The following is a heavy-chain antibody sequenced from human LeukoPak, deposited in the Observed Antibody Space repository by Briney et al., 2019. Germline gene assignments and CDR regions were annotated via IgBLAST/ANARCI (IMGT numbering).Heavy chain of an antibody. CDR3: ARTPLGYCSSTSCYGAYGMDV. Sequence: GMSLRLSCAASGFTFSSYGMHWVRQAPGKGLEWVAVIWYDGSNKYYADSVKGRFTISRDNSKNTLYLQMNSLRAEDTAVYYCARTPLGYCSSTSCYGAYGMDVWGKGTTVTVSS. J-gene: IGHJ6*04. CDR1: GFTFSSYG. D-gene: IGHD2-2*01. V-gene: IGHV3-33*01. CDR2: IWYDGSNK.